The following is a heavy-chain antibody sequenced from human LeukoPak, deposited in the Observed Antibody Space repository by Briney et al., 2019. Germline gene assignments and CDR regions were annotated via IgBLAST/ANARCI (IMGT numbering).Heavy chain of an antibody. Sequence: PSETLSLTCTVSGGSISSSSYYWGWIRQPPGKGLEWIGSIYYSGSTYYNPSLKSRVTISVDTSKNQFSLKLSSVTAADTAVYYCARAGYSSSWFSYNWFDPWGQGTLVTVSS. J-gene: IGHJ5*02. CDR1: GGSISSSSYY. V-gene: IGHV4-39*07. CDR2: IYYSGST. D-gene: IGHD6-13*01. CDR3: ARAGYSSSWFSYNWFDP.